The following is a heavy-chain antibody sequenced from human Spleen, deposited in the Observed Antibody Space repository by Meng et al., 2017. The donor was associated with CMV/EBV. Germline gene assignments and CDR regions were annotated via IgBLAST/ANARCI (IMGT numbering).Heavy chain of an antibody. CDR2: SFYTGST. J-gene: IGHJ5*02. V-gene: IGHV4-59*08. CDR1: GAFINSHY. CDR3: VRGSSWTLDT. Sequence: SETLSLTCSVSGAFINSHYWTWIRQAPGKGLEWIGHSFYTGSTKYSPSLKSRVTISVDRPKRQFSLRLKSVTAEDTAVYFCVRGSSWTLDTWGQGILVTVSS. D-gene: IGHD6-13*01.